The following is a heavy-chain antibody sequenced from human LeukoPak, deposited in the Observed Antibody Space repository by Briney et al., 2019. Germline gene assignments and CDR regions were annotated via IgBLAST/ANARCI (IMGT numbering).Heavy chain of an antibody. CDR2: IKSDGSVT. Sequence: TGGSLRLSCAASGFTFSSYWMHWVRQAPGEGLVWVSRIKSDGSVTWYADSVKGRFTISRDNAKNMLYLQMYSLRDEDTAVYFCARDHDAVGTTIDHWGQGTLVTVSS. CDR3: ARDHDAVGTTIDH. D-gene: IGHD1-14*01. J-gene: IGHJ4*02. V-gene: IGHV3-74*01. CDR1: GFTFSSYW.